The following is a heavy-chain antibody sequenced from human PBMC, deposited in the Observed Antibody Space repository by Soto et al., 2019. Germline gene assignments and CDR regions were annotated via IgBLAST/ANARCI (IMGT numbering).Heavy chain of an antibody. CDR2: INAGNGNT. CDR3: XXXPGGPGIAEY. J-gene: IGHJ4*02. CDR1: GYTFTSYA. V-gene: IGHV1-3*05. Sequence: QVQLVQSGAEEKKPGASVKVSCKASGYTFTSYAMHWVRQAPGQRLEWMGWINAGNGNTKYSQKFQGRVTITRDTXXXXXXXXXXXXXXXXXXXXXXXXXPGGPGIAEYWGQGTLVTVSS. D-gene: IGHD6-13*01.